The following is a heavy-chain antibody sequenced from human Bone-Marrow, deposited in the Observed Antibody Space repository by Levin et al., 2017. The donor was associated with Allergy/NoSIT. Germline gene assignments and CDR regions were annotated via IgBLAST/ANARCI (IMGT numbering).Heavy chain of an antibody. CDR3: ARALRYSIRPRTGHNWFDS. CDR1: GGSIGNYY. V-gene: IGHV4-39*07. CDR2: MHSAGST. Sequence: HSQTLSLTCTVSGGSIGNYYWGWIRQSPSKGLECIGSMHSAGSTYYNPSLRSRVTMSIDAAKDEFFLNLTSVTAADTAVYYCARALRYSIRPRTGHNWFDSWGQGMLVTVSS. D-gene: IGHD3-9*01. J-gene: IGHJ5*01.